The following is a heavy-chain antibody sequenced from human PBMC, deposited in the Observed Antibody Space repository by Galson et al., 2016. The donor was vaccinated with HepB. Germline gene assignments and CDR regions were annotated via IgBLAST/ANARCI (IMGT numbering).Heavy chain of an antibody. CDR3: TRDKRDITFVRGVISGYYYRGMDV. J-gene: IGHJ6*02. CDR2: IYHGGTT. D-gene: IGHD3-10*01. CDR1: GDSISSSNW. V-gene: IGHV4-4*02. Sequence: SETLSLTCAVSGDSISSSNWWSWVRQPPGKGLEWIGEIYHGGTTNYNPSLKSRVTISLDTSQNQFSLRLTSVTAGDTAVYFCTRDKRDITFVRGVISGYYYRGMDVWGQGTTVTVSS.